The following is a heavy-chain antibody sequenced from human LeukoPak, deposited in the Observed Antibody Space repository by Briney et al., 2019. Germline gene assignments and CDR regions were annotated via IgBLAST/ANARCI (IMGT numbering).Heavy chain of an antibody. CDR3: ASLGTLVP. J-gene: IGHJ5*02. CDR2: INTDGSIT. Sequence: GGSLRLSCAASGFTFSTYLMHWVRQAPGKGLVWVSRINTDGSITTYADSVKGRFTISRDNAKNTLYLQMNSLRDEDAAVYYCASLGTLVPWGQGTLVTVSS. V-gene: IGHV3-74*03. CDR1: GFTFSTYL. D-gene: IGHD3-9*01.